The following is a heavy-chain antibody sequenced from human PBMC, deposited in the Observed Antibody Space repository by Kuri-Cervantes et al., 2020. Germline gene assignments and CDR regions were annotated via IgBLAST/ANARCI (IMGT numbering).Heavy chain of an antibody. CDR2: ISYDGSNK. CDR3: ARDLVRGYLVG. CDR1: GFTFSSYA. J-gene: IGHJ4*02. D-gene: IGHD3-10*01. Sequence: GESLKISCAASGFTFSSYAMHWVRQAPGKGLEWVAVISYDGSNKYYADSVKGRFTISRDNSKNTLYLQMNALRVEDTAVYFCARDLVRGYLVGWGQGTLVTVSS. V-gene: IGHV3-30*01.